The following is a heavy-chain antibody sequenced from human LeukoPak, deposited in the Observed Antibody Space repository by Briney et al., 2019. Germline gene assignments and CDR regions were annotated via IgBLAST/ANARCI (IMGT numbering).Heavy chain of an antibody. J-gene: IGHJ4*02. Sequence: PSETLSLTCTVSGGSISSYYWSWIRQPPGKGLEWIGYIYYSGSTNYNPSLKSRVTISVDTSKNQFSLKLSSVTAADTAVYYCARQGYYDSSGYYDYWGQGTLVTVSS. CDR1: GGSISSYY. CDR2: IYYSGST. CDR3: ARQGYYDSSGYYDY. D-gene: IGHD3-22*01. V-gene: IGHV4-59*08.